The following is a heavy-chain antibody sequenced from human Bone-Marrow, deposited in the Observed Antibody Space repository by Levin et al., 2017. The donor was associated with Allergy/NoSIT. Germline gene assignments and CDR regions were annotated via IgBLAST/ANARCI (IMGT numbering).Heavy chain of an antibody. CDR2: ISGSGGST. J-gene: IGHJ4*02. CDR3: AKGVDCSSTSCQKNYYFDY. Sequence: GESLKISCAASGFTFSSYAMSWVRQAPGKGLEWVSAISGSGGSTYYADSVKGRFTISRDNSKNTLYLQMNSLRAEDTAVYYCAKGVDCSSTSCQKNYYFDYWGQGTLVTVSS. D-gene: IGHD2-2*01. CDR1: GFTFSSYA. V-gene: IGHV3-23*01.